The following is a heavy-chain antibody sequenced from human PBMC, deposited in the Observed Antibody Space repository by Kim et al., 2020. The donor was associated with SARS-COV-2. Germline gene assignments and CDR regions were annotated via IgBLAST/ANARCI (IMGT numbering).Heavy chain of an antibody. Sequence: VKGRFTISRDNAKNALYLQMNSLRAEGTAVYDCARKGYDILTGSWYFDLWGRGTLVTVSS. D-gene: IGHD3-9*01. J-gene: IGHJ2*01. CDR3: ARKGYDILTGSWYFDL. V-gene: IGHV3-21*01.